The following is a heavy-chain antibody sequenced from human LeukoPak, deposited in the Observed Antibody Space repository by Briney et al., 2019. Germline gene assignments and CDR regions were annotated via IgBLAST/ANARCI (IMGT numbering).Heavy chain of an antibody. CDR1: GFTFDDYA. CDR3: AKGEDSSGYFNAFDI. CDR2: ISWNSGSI. J-gene: IGHJ3*02. Sequence: GRSLRLSCAASGFTFDDYAMHWVRQAPGKGLEWVSGISWNSGSIGYADSVKGRFTISRDNAKNSLYLQMNSLRAEDTALYYCAKGEDSSGYFNAFDIWGQGTMVTVSS. V-gene: IGHV3-9*01. D-gene: IGHD3-22*01.